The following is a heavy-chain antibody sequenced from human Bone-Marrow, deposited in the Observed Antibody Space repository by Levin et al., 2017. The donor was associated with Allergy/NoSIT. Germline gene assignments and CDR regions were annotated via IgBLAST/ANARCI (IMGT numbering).Heavy chain of an antibody. V-gene: IGHV1-8*01. CDR1: GYTFTSYD. CDR2: MNPNSGNT. J-gene: IGHJ3*02. Sequence: ASVKVSCKASGYTFTSYDINWVRQATGQGLEWMGWMNPNSGNTGYAQKFQGRVTMTRNTSISTAYMELSSLRSEDTAVYYCARGASGGYNSLDAFDIWGQGTMVTVSS. D-gene: IGHD5-24*01. CDR3: ARGASGGYNSLDAFDI.